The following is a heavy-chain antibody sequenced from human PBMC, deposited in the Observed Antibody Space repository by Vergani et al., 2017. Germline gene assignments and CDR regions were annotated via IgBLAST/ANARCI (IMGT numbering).Heavy chain of an antibody. Sequence: QVQLVQSGAEVKKPGASVKVSCKASGYTFTSYGISWVRQAPGKGLEWMGWISAYNGNTNYAQKLQGRVTMTTDTSTSTAYMELRSLRSDDKAVYYCARDSRSGASPFYYYYYVDVWGKGTTVTVSS. D-gene: IGHD3-3*01. V-gene: IGHV1-18*01. CDR2: ISAYNGNT. CDR3: ARDSRSGASPFYYYYYVDV. CDR1: GYTFTSYG. J-gene: IGHJ6*03.